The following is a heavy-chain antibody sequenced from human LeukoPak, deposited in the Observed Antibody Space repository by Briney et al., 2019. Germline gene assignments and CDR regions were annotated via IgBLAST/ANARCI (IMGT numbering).Heavy chain of an antibody. V-gene: IGHV4-39*07. CDR2: IYYNGNT. Sequence: SETLSLTCIVSGGSISSSTYYWGWIRQPPGKGLEWIGNIYYNGNTYYNPSLKSRVTISADTSKNQFSLRLNSVIAADTAVYYCARGPEQQLDTPFDYWGQGTLVSVSS. CDR1: GGSISSSTYY. J-gene: IGHJ4*02. CDR3: ARGPEQQLDTPFDY. D-gene: IGHD6-13*01.